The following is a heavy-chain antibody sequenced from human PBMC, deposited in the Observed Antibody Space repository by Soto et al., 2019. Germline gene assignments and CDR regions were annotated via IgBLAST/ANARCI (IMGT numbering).Heavy chain of an antibody. CDR3: ARQKVSRFYGEVDFFDY. V-gene: IGHV4-39*01. CDR2: IYSNDNI. Sequence: SETLSLTCTVSGGSVSSNSYSWGWVRQSPGKGLEWIGTIYSNDNIHYNPSLLSRVTISVDTSNKHLSLHLSSVTAADTAVYYCARQKVSRFYGEVDFFDYWGLGTLVTVSS. CDR1: GGSVSSNSYS. J-gene: IGHJ4*02. D-gene: IGHD4-17*01.